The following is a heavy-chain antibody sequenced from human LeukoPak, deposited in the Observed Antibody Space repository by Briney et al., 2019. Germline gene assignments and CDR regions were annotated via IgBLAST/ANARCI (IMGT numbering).Heavy chain of an antibody. J-gene: IGHJ6*02. Sequence: ASVKVSCKASGYTFTSYGISWVRQAPGQGLEWMGWISAYNGNTNYAQKLQGRVTMTTGTSTSTAYMELRSLRSDDTAVYYCARVSSSGWYYYYGMDVWGQGTTVTVSS. D-gene: IGHD6-19*01. V-gene: IGHV1-18*01. CDR3: ARVSSSGWYYYYGMDV. CDR2: ISAYNGNT. CDR1: GYTFTSYG.